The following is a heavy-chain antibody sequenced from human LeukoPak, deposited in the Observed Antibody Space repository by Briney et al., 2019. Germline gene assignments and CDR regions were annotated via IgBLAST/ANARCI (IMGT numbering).Heavy chain of an antibody. Sequence: GGSLRLSCAASGFTFSSYTMNWVRQAPGKGLEWVSSISSSSSYIYYADSVKGRLTISRDNAKNSLYLQMNSLRAEDTAVYYCARDPTPRYCSGGSCYTHYGMNVWGQGTTVTVSS. CDR1: GFTFSSYT. CDR3: ARDPTPRYCSGGSCYTHYGMNV. D-gene: IGHD2-15*01. V-gene: IGHV3-21*01. J-gene: IGHJ6*02. CDR2: ISSSSSYI.